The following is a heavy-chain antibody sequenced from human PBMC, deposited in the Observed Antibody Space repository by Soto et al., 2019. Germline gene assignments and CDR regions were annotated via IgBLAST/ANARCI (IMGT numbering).Heavy chain of an antibody. CDR3: ASTTRYGGNSVGFAFDS. CDR2: IYPGDSDP. CDR1: GYSFTSYW. D-gene: IGHD2-21*02. J-gene: IGHJ4*02. Sequence: PGESLKISCKGSGYSFTSYWIGWVRQMPGKGLEWMGIIYPGDSDPRYTPSFQGQVTISADKSISTTYLQWSSLKASDTAMYYCASTTRYGGNSVGFAFDSWGQGTLVTVSS. V-gene: IGHV5-51*01.